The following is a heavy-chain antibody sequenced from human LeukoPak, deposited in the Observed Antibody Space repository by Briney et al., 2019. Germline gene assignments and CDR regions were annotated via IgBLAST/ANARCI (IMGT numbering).Heavy chain of an antibody. CDR1: GFTVSSNY. D-gene: IGHD3-3*01. CDR3: AINFRSAYYFFDF. V-gene: IGHV3-53*01. CDR2: IYSGGRT. J-gene: IGHJ4*02. Sequence: GGSLRLSCAASGFTVSSNYMNWVRQAPGKGLEWVSVIYSGGRTYYTDSVKGRFTISRDNSKNALYLQMNSLRAEDTAVYYCAINFRSAYYFFDFWGQGILVTVSS.